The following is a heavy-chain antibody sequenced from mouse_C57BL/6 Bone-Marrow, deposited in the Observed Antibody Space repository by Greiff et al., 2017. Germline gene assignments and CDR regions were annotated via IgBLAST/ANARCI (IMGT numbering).Heavy chain of an antibody. D-gene: IGHD4-1*01. CDR1: GFTFSNYW. J-gene: IGHJ2*01. CDR3: TNWNGGDY. Sequence: EVQGVESGGGLVQPGGSMKFSCVASGFTFSNYWMNWVRQSPEKGLEWVAQIRLKSDNYATYYAESVKGRFTISIDDSKSSVYLQMSILMAEDTVIYYCTNWNGGDYWGQGTTLTVSS. V-gene: IGHV6-3*01. CDR2: IRLKSDNYAT.